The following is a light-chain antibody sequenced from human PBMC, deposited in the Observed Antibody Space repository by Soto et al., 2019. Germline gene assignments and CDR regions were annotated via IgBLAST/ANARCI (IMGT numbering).Light chain of an antibody. Sequence: IVMTQSPDSLAVSLGERATINCKSSQIVLYSSNNKNYLAWYQQKPGQPPKMLIYWASTRESGVPDRFSGSGSGTDFTLTISSLQAEDVAVYYCQQYYSTPPTFGQGTKVDIK. CDR2: WAS. J-gene: IGKJ1*01. CDR3: QQYYSTPPT. V-gene: IGKV4-1*01. CDR1: QIVLYSSNNKNY.